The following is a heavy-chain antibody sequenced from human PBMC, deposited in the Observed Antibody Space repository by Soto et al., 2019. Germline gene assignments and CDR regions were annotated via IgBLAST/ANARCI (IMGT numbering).Heavy chain of an antibody. Sequence: GGSLRLSCAASGFTFSSYGMHWVRQAPGKGLEWVAVIWYDGSNKYYADSVKGRFTISRDNSKNTLYLQMNSLRAEDTAVYYCARAERGYSYGGFAPWGQGTLVTVSS. CDR1: GFTFSSYG. D-gene: IGHD5-18*01. CDR2: IWYDGSNK. V-gene: IGHV3-33*01. CDR3: ARAERGYSYGGFAP. J-gene: IGHJ5*02.